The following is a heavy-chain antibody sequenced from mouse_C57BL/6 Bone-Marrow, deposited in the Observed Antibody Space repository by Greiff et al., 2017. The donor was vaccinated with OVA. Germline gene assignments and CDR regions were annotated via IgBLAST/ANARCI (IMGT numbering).Heavy chain of an antibody. D-gene: IGHD1-1*01. V-gene: IGHV14-4*01. J-gene: IGHJ4*01. Sequence: EVQLQQSGAELVRPGASVKLSCTASGFNIKDDYMHWVKQRPEQGLEWIGWIDPENGDTEYASKFKGKATITADTSSNTAYLQLSSLTSEDTAVYYCTTRIITTVVAPYAMDYWGQGTSVTVSS. CDR3: TTRIITTVVAPYAMDY. CDR2: IDPENGDT. CDR1: GFNIKDDY.